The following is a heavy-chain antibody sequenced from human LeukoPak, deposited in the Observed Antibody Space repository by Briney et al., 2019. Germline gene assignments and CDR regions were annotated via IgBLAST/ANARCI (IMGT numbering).Heavy chain of an antibody. D-gene: IGHD2-21*02. J-gene: IGHJ6*02. CDR3: AKEGVTRFYGMDV. Sequence: GGSLRLSCAASGFTFSSYGMHWVRQAPGKGLEWVAVISYDGSNKYYADSVKGRFTISRDNSKNTLYLQMNSLRAEDTAVYYCAKEGVTRFYGMDVWGQGTTVTVSS. CDR2: ISYDGSNK. CDR1: GFTFSSYG. V-gene: IGHV3-30*18.